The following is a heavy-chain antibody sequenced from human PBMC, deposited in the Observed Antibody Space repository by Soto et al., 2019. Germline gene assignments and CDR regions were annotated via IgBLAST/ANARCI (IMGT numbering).Heavy chain of an antibody. J-gene: IGHJ5*02. CDR3: ARDRDGGHNWFDP. V-gene: IGHV4-59*01. D-gene: IGHD3-10*01. CDR2: TYYSGST. Sequence: SETLSLTCTVSGGSISRYYWSWIRQPPGKGLEWIGYTYYSGSTNYNPSLKSRVTISVDTSKNQFSLKLSSLTAADTAVYYCARDRDGGHNWFDPWGQGTLVTVSS. CDR1: GGSISRYY.